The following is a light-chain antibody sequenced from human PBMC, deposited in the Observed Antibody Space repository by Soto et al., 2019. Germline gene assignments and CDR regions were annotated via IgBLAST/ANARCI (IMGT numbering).Light chain of an antibody. CDR2: DAS. J-gene: IGKJ1*01. Sequence: SASGGDRVTNNFRASQSISSWLAWYQQKPGKAPKLLIYDASSLESGVPSRFSGSGSGTEFTLTICSLHTAAFATYYCQKYPSYPPETLAQGTKVDIK. CDR3: QKYPSYPPET. V-gene: IGKV1-5*01. CDR1: QSISSW.